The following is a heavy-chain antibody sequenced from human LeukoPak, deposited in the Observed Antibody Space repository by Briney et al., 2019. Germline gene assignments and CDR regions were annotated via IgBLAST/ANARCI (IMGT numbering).Heavy chain of an antibody. Sequence: SETLSLTCAVYGGSFSGYYWSWIRQPPGKGLEWIGEINHSGSTSYNPSLKSRVTISVDTSKNQFSLKLSSVTAADTAVYYCARAASIAVVINWGQGTLVTVSS. CDR1: GGSFSGYY. J-gene: IGHJ4*02. V-gene: IGHV4-34*01. CDR2: INHSGST. D-gene: IGHD6-19*01. CDR3: ARAASIAVVIN.